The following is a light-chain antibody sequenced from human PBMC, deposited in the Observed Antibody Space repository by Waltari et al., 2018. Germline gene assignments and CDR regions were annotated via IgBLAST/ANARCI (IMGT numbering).Light chain of an antibody. V-gene: IGLV2-11*01. Sequence: QSALTQPRSVSGSPGQSVTISCTGTSSDAGGAISVSWYQQHPGKVPKLMIYDVSQRPSGIPDRFSGSKSGNPASLTISGLQAEDEADYYCCSYGGSYTWVFGGGTRLTVL. CDR2: DVS. J-gene: IGLJ3*02. CDR3: CSYGGSYTWV. CDR1: SSDAGGAIS.